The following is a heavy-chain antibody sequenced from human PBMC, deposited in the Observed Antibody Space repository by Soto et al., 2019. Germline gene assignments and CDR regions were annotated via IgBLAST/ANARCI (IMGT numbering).Heavy chain of an antibody. CDR1: GYSFTTYF. CDR3: ARGSGSFVCGMDV. Sequence: ASVKVSCKASGYSFTTYFVHWVRQAPGQGLEWMGRINPSTGSTTYPQKFQGRVTMTRDTSTSTVYMEVSSLTSEDTAAFYCARGSGSFVCGMDVWGQGTKITVSS. J-gene: IGHJ6*02. D-gene: IGHD3-10*01. CDR2: INPSTGST. V-gene: IGHV1-46*01.